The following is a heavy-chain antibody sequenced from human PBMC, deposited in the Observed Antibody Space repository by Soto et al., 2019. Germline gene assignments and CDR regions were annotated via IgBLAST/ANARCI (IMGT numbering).Heavy chain of an antibody. CDR3: AIQHPLDSSAWYN. CDR2: IYPGDSDT. Sequence: ESLKISCKASGYSFTNYWIGWVRQMPGKGLEWMGTIYPGDSDTRYSPSFQGQVTFSVDKPINTAYLHWTSLKASDTAIYYCAIQHPLDSSAWYNWGQGTLVTVSS. CDR1: GYSFTNYW. V-gene: IGHV5-51*01. J-gene: IGHJ4*02. D-gene: IGHD6-19*01.